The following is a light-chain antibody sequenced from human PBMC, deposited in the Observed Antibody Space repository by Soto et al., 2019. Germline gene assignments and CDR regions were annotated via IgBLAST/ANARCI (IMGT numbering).Light chain of an antibody. CDR2: GAS. CDR1: QSFSSTY. V-gene: IGKV3-20*01. J-gene: IGKJ1*01. Sequence: IVLTQSPGTLSLSPGERATLSCRASQSFSSTYLAWYQQKPGQAPRLLIYGASSRATGIPDRFSGSGSGTDFTLTISRLEPEDFAVYSCQHFGSSRTFGQGTKVEMK. CDR3: QHFGSSRT.